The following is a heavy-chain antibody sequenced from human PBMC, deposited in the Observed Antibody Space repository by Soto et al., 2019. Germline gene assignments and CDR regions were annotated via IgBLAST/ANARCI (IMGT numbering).Heavy chain of an antibody. CDR3: ARGVYDFWSGYYQYYFDY. D-gene: IGHD3-3*01. CDR2: IYSGGST. Sequence: GGSLRLSCAASGFTVSSNYMSWVRQAPGKGLEWVSVIYSGGSTYYADSVKGRFTISRDNSKNTLYLQMNSPRAEDTAVYYCARGVYDFWSGYYQYYFDYWGQGTLVTVSS. J-gene: IGHJ4*02. V-gene: IGHV3-53*01. CDR1: GFTVSSNY.